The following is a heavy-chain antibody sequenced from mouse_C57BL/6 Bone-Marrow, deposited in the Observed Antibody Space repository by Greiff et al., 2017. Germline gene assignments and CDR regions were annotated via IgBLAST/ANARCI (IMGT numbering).Heavy chain of an antibody. D-gene: IGHD2-4*01. Sequence: EVKLMESGGDLVKPGGSLKLSCAASGFTFSSSGMSWVRQTPDKRLEWVAPISSGGSYPYYPDRVKGRFTISRDNGKNTLYRQMGSLKSEDTAMYYCARDRLRLFAYWGQGTLVTVSA. V-gene: IGHV5-6*01. CDR2: ISSGGSYP. CDR3: ARDRLRLFAY. J-gene: IGHJ3*01. CDR1: GFTFSSSG.